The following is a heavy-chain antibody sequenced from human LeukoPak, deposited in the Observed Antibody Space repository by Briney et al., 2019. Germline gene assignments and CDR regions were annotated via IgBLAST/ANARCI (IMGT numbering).Heavy chain of an antibody. J-gene: IGHJ4*02. Sequence: PSETLSLTCAVSGGSISSGGYSWSWIRQPPGKGLEWIGYIYHSGSTYYNPSLKSRVTISVDRSKNQFSLKLSSVTAADTAVYYCARQGHIAVAFYFDYWGQGTLVTVSS. V-gene: IGHV4-30-2*01. CDR1: GGSISSGGYS. CDR3: ARQGHIAVAFYFDY. CDR2: IYHSGST. D-gene: IGHD6-19*01.